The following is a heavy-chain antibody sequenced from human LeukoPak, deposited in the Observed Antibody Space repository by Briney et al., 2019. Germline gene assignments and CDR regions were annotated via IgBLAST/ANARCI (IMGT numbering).Heavy chain of an antibody. J-gene: IGHJ4*02. CDR3: ARGGNSFDY. V-gene: IGHV1-2*02. CDR2: ISPNSGGS. CDR1: GYTFTGYY. Sequence: ASVKVSCKASGYTFTGYYIHWVRHAPGQGLEWMGWISPNSGGSNLAQKFQGRVTMTRDTSISTAYMELSGLRSDDTAVYYCARGGNSFDYWGQGTLVTVSS. D-gene: IGHD4-23*01.